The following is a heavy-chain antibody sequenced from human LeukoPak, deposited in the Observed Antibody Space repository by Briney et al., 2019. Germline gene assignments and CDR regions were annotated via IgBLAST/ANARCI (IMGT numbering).Heavy chain of an antibody. V-gene: IGHV4-34*01. CDR1: GGSFSGYY. Sequence: PSETLSLTCAVYGGSFSGYYWSWIRQPPGKGLEWIGEINHSGGTNYNPSLKSRVTISVDTSKNQFSLKLSSVTAADTAVYYCASGRWFDPWGQGTLVTVSS. J-gene: IGHJ5*02. CDR2: INHSGGT. CDR3: ASGRWFDP.